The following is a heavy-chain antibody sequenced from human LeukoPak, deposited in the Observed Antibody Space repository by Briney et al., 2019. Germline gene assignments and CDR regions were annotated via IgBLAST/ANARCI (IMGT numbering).Heavy chain of an antibody. CDR3: ARDIVVVVAAGSYYYYGMDV. D-gene: IGHD2-15*01. J-gene: IGHJ6*02. V-gene: IGHV3-21*01. Sequence: GGSLRLSCAASGLTFSSYSMNWVRQAPGKGLEWVSSISSSSSYIYYADSVKGRFTISRDNAKNSLYLQMNSLRAEDTAVYYCARDIVVVVAAGSYYYYGMDVWGQGTTVTVSS. CDR1: GLTFSSYS. CDR2: ISSSSSYI.